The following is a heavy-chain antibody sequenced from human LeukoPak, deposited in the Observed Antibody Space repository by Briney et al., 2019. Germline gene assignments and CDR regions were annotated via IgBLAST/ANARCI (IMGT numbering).Heavy chain of an antibody. V-gene: IGHV4-34*01. Sequence: PSETLSLTCAVYGGSFSGYYWSWIRQPPGKGLEWIGEINHSGSTNYNPSLKSRVTISVDTSKNQFSLKLSSVTAADTAVYYCAREELLKYVAYWGQGTLVTVSS. J-gene: IGHJ4*02. CDR1: GGSFSGYY. D-gene: IGHD1-7*01. CDR3: AREELLKYVAY. CDR2: INHSGST.